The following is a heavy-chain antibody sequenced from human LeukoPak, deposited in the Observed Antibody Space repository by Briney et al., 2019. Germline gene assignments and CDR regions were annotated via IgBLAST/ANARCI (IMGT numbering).Heavy chain of an antibody. D-gene: IGHD3-10*01. CDR3: ARKDYVSGTYVPFRR. J-gene: IGHJ4*02. CDR2: IYPGDSDT. CDR1: GYTFTNYW. Sequence: GESLKISCKGFGYTFTNYWIGWVRHIPGKGLERMGIIYPGDSDTRYSPSFQGQVTISADKSINTAYLQWSSLKALDTAMYYCARKDYVSGTYVPFRRWGQGTLVTVSS. V-gene: IGHV5-51*01.